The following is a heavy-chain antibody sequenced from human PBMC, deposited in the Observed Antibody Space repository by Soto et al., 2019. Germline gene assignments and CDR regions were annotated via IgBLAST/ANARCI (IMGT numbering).Heavy chain of an antibody. V-gene: IGHV1-18*01. D-gene: IGHD6-6*01. J-gene: IGHJ5*02. Sequence: QVQLVQSGAEVKKPGASVKVSCKASGYTFTSYGISWVRQAPGQGLEWMGWISDYNGNTIYAQKLQGRVTMTTDTSTSTDYLELRSRRSDDTAVYYCARVGLSSSLNLFDPWGQGTLVTVSS. CDR1: GYTFTSYG. CDR2: ISDYNGNT. CDR3: ARVGLSSSLNLFDP.